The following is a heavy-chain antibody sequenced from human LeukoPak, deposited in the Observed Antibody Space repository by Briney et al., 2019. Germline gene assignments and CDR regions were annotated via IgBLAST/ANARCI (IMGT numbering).Heavy chain of an antibody. V-gene: IGHV4-59*12. Sequence: SETLSLTCTVSGGSITNYYWSWIRQPPGKGFEWIGYIYHRGTTDYNPSLKSRVTTSLDTSKSQFSLKLSSVTAADTAVYYCARSYGSGYYYYYMDVWGKGTTVTVSS. CDR3: ARSYGSGYYYYYMDV. J-gene: IGHJ6*03. CDR1: GGSITNYY. D-gene: IGHD3-10*01. CDR2: IYHRGTT.